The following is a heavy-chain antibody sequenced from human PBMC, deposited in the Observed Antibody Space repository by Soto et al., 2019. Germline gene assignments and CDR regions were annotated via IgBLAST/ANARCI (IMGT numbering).Heavy chain of an antibody. CDR3: ASVSSYCSSTSCPPSVDY. D-gene: IGHD2-2*01. V-gene: IGHV1-3*01. Sequence: ASVKVSCKASGYTFTSYAMHWVRQAPGQRLEWMGWINAGNGNTKYSQKFQGRVTITRDTSASTAYMELSSLRSEDTAVYYCASVSSYCSSTSCPPSVDYWGQGTLVTVSS. CDR1: GYTFTSYA. J-gene: IGHJ4*02. CDR2: INAGNGNT.